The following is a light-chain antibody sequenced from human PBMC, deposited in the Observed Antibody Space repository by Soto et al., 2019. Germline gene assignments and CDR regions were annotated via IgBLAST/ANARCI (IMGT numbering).Light chain of an antibody. Sequence: QSVLTQPASVSGSPGQSVTISCSGTTSDVGGYYVVSWYQQHPGKAPNLLIFEVNQRPSGVPDRFSGSKSGTTASLAITGLQAGDEADYYCCSFAGSISFWVFGGGTKLTVL. J-gene: IGLJ3*02. CDR1: TSDVGGYYV. CDR3: CSFAGSISFWV. CDR2: EVN. V-gene: IGLV2-23*02.